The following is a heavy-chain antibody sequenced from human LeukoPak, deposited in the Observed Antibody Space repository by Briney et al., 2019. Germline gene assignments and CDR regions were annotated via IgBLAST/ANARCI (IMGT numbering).Heavy chain of an antibody. V-gene: IGHV3-74*01. CDR3: ARALSHGYDY. CDR2: INSDGSST. D-gene: IGHD5-18*01. Sequence: PGGSLRLSCAASGFTFSSYWMHWVRQAPGKGLAWVSRINSDGSSTSYADSVKGRFTISRDNAKNSLYLQMSSLRAEDTAVYYCARALSHGYDYWGQGTLVTVSS. J-gene: IGHJ4*02. CDR1: GFTFSSYW.